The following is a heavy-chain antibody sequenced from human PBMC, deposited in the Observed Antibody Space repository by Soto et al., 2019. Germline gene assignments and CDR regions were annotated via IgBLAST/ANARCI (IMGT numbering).Heavy chain of an antibody. CDR3: IEYSGNPSTPVA. V-gene: IGHV3-73*02. Sequence: EVQLVEAGGGLVQTGGSLKLSCAASGFTFSDIAMHWVRQASGKGLEWVGRIDRKTYNYATTYGASVKGRFTISRDASTNMLYLQMNSIKTQDTAEYYCIEYSGNPSTPVALGQGTLVIFFS. D-gene: IGHD1-26*01. J-gene: IGHJ5*02. CDR2: IDRKTYNYAT. CDR1: GFTFSDIA.